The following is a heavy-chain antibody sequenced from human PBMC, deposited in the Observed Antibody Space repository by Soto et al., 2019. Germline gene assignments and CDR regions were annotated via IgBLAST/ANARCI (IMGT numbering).Heavy chain of an antibody. CDR2: IYTSGST. J-gene: IGHJ3*02. Sequence: SETLSLTCTVSGDSISSYYWSWIRQPAGKGLEWIGRIYTSGSTNYNPSLKSRVTMSVDTSKNQFSLKLSSVTAADTAVYYCARDRVYDSSGYYYPDAFDIWGQGTMVTVSS. D-gene: IGHD3-22*01. CDR3: ARDRVYDSSGYYYPDAFDI. CDR1: GDSISSYY. V-gene: IGHV4-4*07.